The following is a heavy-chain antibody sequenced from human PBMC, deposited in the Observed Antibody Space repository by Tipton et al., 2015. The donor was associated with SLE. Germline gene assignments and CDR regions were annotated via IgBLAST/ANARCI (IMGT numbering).Heavy chain of an antibody. CDR3: ATGGYVAPFDP. Sequence: QSGPEVKKPGSSVNLSCKASGGSFSTDAINWVRQAPGQGLEWMGGIIPILGTPKYSQKFQGRVTITTDESTSTAYMELSSLRSEDTAIYYCATGGYVAPFDPWGQGTLVTVSS. CDR2: IIPILGTP. J-gene: IGHJ5*02. CDR1: GGSFSTDA. V-gene: IGHV1-69*05. D-gene: IGHD3-16*01.